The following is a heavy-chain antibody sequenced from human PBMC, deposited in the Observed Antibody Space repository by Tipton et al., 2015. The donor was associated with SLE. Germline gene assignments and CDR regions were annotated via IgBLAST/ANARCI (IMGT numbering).Heavy chain of an antibody. CDR2: INWDGGAT. J-gene: IGHJ6*02. CDR1: GFTFDDCA. V-gene: IGHV3-43D*04. CDR3: ASSIAAAGYYYGMDV. Sequence: GSLRLSCVASGFTFDDCAMHWVRQGPGKGLEWVSLINWDGGATYYADSVKGRFTISRDNTKNSLYLQMNSLRAEDTAVYYCASSIAAAGYYYGMDVWGQGTTVTVSS. D-gene: IGHD6-13*01.